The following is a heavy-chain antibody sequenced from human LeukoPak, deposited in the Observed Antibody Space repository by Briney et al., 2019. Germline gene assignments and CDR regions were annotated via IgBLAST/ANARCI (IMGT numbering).Heavy chain of an antibody. CDR1: GFTFSSYA. V-gene: IGHV3-23*01. CDR2: ISGSGGST. CDR3: AKSGGVLWFGELLPKYYFDY. J-gene: IGHJ4*02. D-gene: IGHD3-10*01. Sequence: GGSLRLSYAASGFTFSSYAMSWVRQAPGKGLEWVSAISGSGGSTYYADSVKGRFTISRDNSKNTLYLQMNSLRAEDTAVYYCAKSGGVLWFGELLPKYYFDYWGQGTLVTVSS.